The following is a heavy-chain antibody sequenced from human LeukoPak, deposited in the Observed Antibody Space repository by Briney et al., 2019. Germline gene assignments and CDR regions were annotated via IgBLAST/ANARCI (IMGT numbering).Heavy chain of an antibody. CDR3: AREALGYCSGGNCYRFDK. CDR2: IYYSGST. D-gene: IGHD2-15*01. V-gene: IGHV4-31*03. Sequence: SETLSLTCSVSGGSISRGGYYWSWIRQHPGKGLEWIGYIYYSGSTYYNPSLKSRVTISLDTSKNQFSLTLNSVTVADTAVYYCAREALGYCSGGNCYRFDKWGQGTLVAVSS. J-gene: IGHJ4*02. CDR1: GGSISRGGYY.